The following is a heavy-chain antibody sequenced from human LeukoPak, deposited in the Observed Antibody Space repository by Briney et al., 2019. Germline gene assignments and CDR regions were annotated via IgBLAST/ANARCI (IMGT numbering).Heavy chain of an antibody. Sequence: SVTVSCKASGGTFSSYAISWVRQAPGQGLEWMGGIIPIFGTANYAQKFQGRVTITADESTSTAYMELSSLRSEDTAVYYCARGGLLLRLESYFDYWGQGTLVTVSS. D-gene: IGHD3-22*01. CDR2: IIPIFGTA. J-gene: IGHJ4*02. V-gene: IGHV1-69*13. CDR3: ARGGLLLRLESYFDY. CDR1: GGTFSSYA.